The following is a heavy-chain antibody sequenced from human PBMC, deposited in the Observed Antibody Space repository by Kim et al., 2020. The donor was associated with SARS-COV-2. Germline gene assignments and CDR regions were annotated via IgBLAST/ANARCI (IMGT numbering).Heavy chain of an antibody. V-gene: IGHV1-69*13. CDR1: GGTFSSYA. J-gene: IGHJ3*02. D-gene: IGHD5-18*01. Sequence: SVKVSCKASGGTFSSYAISWVRQAPGQGLEWMGGIIPIFGTANYAQEFQGRVTITADESTSTAYMELSSLRSEDTAVYYCARDFSLGYSYDGSRDDAFDIWGQGTMVTVSS. CDR3: ARDFSLGYSYDGSRDDAFDI. CDR2: IIPIFGTA.